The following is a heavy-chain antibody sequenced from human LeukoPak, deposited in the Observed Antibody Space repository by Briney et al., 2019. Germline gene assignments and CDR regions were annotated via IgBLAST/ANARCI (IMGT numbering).Heavy chain of an antibody. Sequence: SETLSLTCTVSGGSISSYYWSWIRQPPGKGLEWIGYIYYSGSTNYNPSLKSRVTISVDTSKNQFSLKLSSVTAADTAVYYCAREVAGYSSGWFRFDPWGQGTLVTVSS. CDR2: IYYSGST. CDR3: AREVAGYSSGWFRFDP. D-gene: IGHD6-19*01. J-gene: IGHJ5*02. CDR1: GGSISSYY. V-gene: IGHV4-59*12.